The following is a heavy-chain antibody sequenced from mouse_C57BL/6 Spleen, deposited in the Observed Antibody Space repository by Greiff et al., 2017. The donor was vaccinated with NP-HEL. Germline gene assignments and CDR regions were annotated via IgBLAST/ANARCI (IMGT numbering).Heavy chain of an antibody. V-gene: IGHV1-59*01. J-gene: IGHJ4*01. CDR2: IDPSDSYT. Sequence: VQLQQSGAELVRPGTSVKLSCKASGYTFTSYWMHWVKQRPGQGLEWIGVIDPSDSYTNYNQKFKGKATLTVDTSSSTAYMQLSSLTSEDSAVYYCARWVISYGGGALDYWGQGTSVTVSS. CDR1: GYTFTSYW. D-gene: IGHD1-1*01. CDR3: ARWVISYGGGALDY.